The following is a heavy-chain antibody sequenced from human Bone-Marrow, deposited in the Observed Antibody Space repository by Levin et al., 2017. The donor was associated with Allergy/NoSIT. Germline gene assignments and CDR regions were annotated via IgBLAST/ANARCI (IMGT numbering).Heavy chain of an antibody. J-gene: IGHJ6*02. D-gene: IGHD3-3*01. CDR3: AKELNQGHTMFGGAYYYYGMDV. Sequence: GESLKISCAASGFSFSSYGMHWVRQAPGKGLEWVAVISYDGSNEYYSDSVKGRFTISRDNSKNTLYLQVNSLRAEDTAVYNCAKELNQGHTMFGGAYYYYGMDVWGHGTTVTVSS. CDR1: GFSFSSYG. CDR2: ISYDGSNE. V-gene: IGHV3-30*18.